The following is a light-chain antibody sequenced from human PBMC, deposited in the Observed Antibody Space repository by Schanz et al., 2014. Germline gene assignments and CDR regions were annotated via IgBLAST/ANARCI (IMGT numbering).Light chain of an antibody. J-gene: IGLJ2*01. CDR2: EVS. CDR3: ISYTSSSTLL. CDR1: SSDVGGYNY. V-gene: IGLV2-8*01. Sequence: SALTQPPSASGSPGQSVTISCTGPSSDVGGYNYVSWYQQLPGKAPKLLIYEVSKRPSGVPDRFSGSKSGNTASLTVSGLQAEDEADYYCISYTSSSTLLFGGGTKLTVL.